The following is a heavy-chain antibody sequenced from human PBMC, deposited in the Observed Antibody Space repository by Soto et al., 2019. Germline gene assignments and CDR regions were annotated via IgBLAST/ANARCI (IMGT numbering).Heavy chain of an antibody. Sequence: GGSLRLSCAASGFTFSSYAMHWVRQAPGKGLEYVSAISSNGGSTYYANSVKGRFTISRDNSKNTLYLQMGSLRAEDMAVYYCAREQFAYSGYDGAFDIWGQGTMVTVSS. CDR1: GFTFSSYA. J-gene: IGHJ3*02. CDR2: ISSNGGST. CDR3: AREQFAYSGYDGAFDI. V-gene: IGHV3-64*01. D-gene: IGHD5-12*01.